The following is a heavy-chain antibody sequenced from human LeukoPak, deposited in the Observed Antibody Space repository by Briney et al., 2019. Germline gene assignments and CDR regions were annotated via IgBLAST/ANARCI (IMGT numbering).Heavy chain of an antibody. CDR3: ARVTQQNNWFDP. Sequence: PGGSLRLSCAASGFTFSSYEMNWVRQDAGKGLEWVSYISSSDNTKYYADSVKGRFTVSRDNAKNSLYLQMNSLRAEDTAVYYCARVTQQNNWFDPWGQGTLVTVSS. CDR2: ISSSDNTK. D-gene: IGHD6-13*01. CDR1: GFTFSSYE. V-gene: IGHV3-48*03. J-gene: IGHJ5*02.